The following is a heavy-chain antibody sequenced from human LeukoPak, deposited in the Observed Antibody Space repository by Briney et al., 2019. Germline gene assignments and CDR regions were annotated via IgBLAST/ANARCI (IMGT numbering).Heavy chain of an antibody. CDR3: ARGPNVLRYFDWLIHSHFDY. J-gene: IGHJ4*02. Sequence: SETLSLTCAVYGGSFSGYYWSWIRQPPGKGLEWIGEINHSRSTNYNPSLKSRVTISVDTSKNQFSLKLSSVTAADTAVYYCARGPNVLRYFDWLIHSHFDYWGQGTLVTVYS. CDR1: GGSFSGYY. CDR2: INHSRST. D-gene: IGHD3-9*01. V-gene: IGHV4-34*01.